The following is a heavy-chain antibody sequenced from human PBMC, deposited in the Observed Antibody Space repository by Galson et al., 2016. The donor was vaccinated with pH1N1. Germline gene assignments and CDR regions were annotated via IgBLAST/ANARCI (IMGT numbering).Heavy chain of an antibody. V-gene: IGHV3-7*01. Sequence: SLRLSCAASGFIFSDYWMSWVRQAPGKGLEWVAKINQDGSRKYYVDSMKGRCTISRDNAGNSLSLQMNSLRVEDTALYYCATEDYYTSLYWGQGILVTVSS. D-gene: IGHD1-26*01. CDR3: ATEDYYTSLY. CDR1: GFIFSDYW. CDR2: INQDGSRK. J-gene: IGHJ4*02.